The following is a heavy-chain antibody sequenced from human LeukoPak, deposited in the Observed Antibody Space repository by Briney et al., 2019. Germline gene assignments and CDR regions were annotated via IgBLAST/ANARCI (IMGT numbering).Heavy chain of an antibody. J-gene: IGHJ5*02. CDR3: ARETKRGYSGYDPSRFDP. V-gene: IGHV3-11*04. CDR2: ISSSGSTI. D-gene: IGHD5-12*01. CDR1: GSTFSDYY. Sequence: GGSLRLSCAASGSTFSDYYMSWIRQAPGKGLEWVSYISSSGSTIYYADSVKGRFTISRDNAKNSLYLQMNSLRAEDTAVYYCARETKRGYSGYDPSRFDPWGQGTLVTVSS.